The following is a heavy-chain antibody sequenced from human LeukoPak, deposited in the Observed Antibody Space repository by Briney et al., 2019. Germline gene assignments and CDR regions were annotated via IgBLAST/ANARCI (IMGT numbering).Heavy chain of an antibody. J-gene: IGHJ4*02. D-gene: IGHD3-10*01. CDR3: AKGSSYYGSGSHFDY. V-gene: IGHV3-30*02. Sequence: GGSLRLSCAASGFTFSSYGMHWVRQAPGKGLEWVAFIRYDGSNKYYADSVKARFTISRDNSKNTLYLQMNSLRAEDTAVYYCAKGSSYYGSGSHFDYWGQGTLVTVSS. CDR2: IRYDGSNK. CDR1: GFTFSSYG.